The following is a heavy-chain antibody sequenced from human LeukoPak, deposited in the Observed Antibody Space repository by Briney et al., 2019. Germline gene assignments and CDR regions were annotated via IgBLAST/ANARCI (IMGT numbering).Heavy chain of an antibody. Sequence: GESLKISCKGSGYSFTSYWIVWVRQMPGKGLEWMGIIYPGDSDNTYSPSFQGQVTISADKSISTAYLQWSSLKASDTAIYYCARHRVATADGMDVWGKGTTVTVSS. CDR2: IYPGDSDN. CDR3: ARHRVATADGMDV. V-gene: IGHV5-51*01. CDR1: GYSFTSYW. J-gene: IGHJ6*04. D-gene: IGHD1-26*01.